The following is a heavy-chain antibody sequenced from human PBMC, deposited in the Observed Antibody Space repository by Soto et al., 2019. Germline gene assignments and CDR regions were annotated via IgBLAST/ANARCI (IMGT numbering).Heavy chain of an antibody. D-gene: IGHD1-7*01. CDR1: GGTFSSYT. CDR3: ARVSRELDFDY. Sequence: QVQLVQSGAEVKKPGSSVKVSCKASGGTFSSYTISWVRQAPGQGLEWMGRIIPILGIANYAQKFQGRVTXTXXKSSSTAYMELSSLRSEDTAVYYCARVSRELDFDYWGQGTLVTVSS. CDR2: IIPILGIA. V-gene: IGHV1-69*02. J-gene: IGHJ4*02.